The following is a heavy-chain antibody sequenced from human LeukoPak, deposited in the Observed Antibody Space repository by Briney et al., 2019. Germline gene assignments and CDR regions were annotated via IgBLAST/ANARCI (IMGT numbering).Heavy chain of an antibody. V-gene: IGHV4-39*01. J-gene: IGHJ3*02. CDR3: ARIAAVAFDI. CDR1: GGSISSSSYY. CDR2: IYYSGSI. Sequence: SGTLSFTCTVSGGSISSSSYYWGWIRQPPGKGLEWIGSIYYSGSIYYNPSLKSRFTISVDTAKNQFSLKLSSVTAADTAVYYCARIAAVAFDIWGQGTMVTVSS. D-gene: IGHD6-13*01.